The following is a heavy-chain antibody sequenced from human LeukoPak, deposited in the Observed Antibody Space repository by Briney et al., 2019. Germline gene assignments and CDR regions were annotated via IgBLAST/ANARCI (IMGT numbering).Heavy chain of an antibody. D-gene: IGHD6-19*01. CDR2: IKQDGSER. CDR1: GFTFSSYW. CDR3: FSGRSGWYNWFDP. V-gene: IGHV3-7*03. J-gene: IGHJ5*02. Sequence: GGSLRLSCAASGFTFSSYWMSWVRQAPGKGLEWVANIKQDGSERYYVDSVKGRFTIYRDNAKNSLYLQMNSLRAEDTAVYYCFSGRSGWYNWFDPWGQGTLVTVSS.